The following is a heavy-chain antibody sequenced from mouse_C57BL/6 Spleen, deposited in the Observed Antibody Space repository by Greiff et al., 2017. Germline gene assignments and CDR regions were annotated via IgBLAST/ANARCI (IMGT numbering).Heavy chain of an antibody. V-gene: IGHV1-22*01. D-gene: IGHD2-3*01. J-gene: IGHJ3*01. CDR3: ARWGFYDGYYGFAY. CDR2: INPNNGGT. CDR1: GYTFTDYN. Sequence: EVQRVESGPELVKPGASVKMSCKASGYTFTDYNMHWVKQSHGKSLEWIGYINPNNGGTSYNQKFKGKATLTVNKSSSTAYMELRSLTSEDSAVYYCARWGFYDGYYGFAYWGQGTLVTVSA.